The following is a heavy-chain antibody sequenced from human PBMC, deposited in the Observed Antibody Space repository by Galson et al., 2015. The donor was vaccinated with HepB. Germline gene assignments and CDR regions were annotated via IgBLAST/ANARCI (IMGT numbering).Heavy chain of an antibody. CDR3: GYSSSGSGFDY. CDR2: ISYDGSNK. J-gene: IGHJ4*02. V-gene: IGHV3-30*04. D-gene: IGHD6-13*01. CDR1: GFTFSSYA. Sequence: SLRLSCAASGFTFSSYAMRWVRQAPGTGLEWVAVISYDGSNKYYADSVKGRFTISRDNSKNTLYLQMNSLRADDTAVDYCGYSSSGSGFDYWGQGTLVTVSS.